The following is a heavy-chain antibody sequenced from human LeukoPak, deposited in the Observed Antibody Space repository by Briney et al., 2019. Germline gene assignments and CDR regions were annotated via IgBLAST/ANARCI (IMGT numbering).Heavy chain of an antibody. J-gene: IGHJ6*02. Sequence: ASVKVSCKASGYTFTSYDINWVRQAPGQGLEWMGIINPSGGSTSYAQKFQGRVTMTRDTSTSTVYMELSSLRSEDTAVYYCARDTVVTPTPGGMDVWGQGTTVTVSS. CDR3: ARDTVVTPTPGGMDV. CDR1: GYTFTSYD. V-gene: IGHV1-46*01. CDR2: INPSGGST. D-gene: IGHD4-23*01.